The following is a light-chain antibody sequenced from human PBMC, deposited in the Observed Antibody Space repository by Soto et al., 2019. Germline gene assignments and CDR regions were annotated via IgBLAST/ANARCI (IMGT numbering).Light chain of an antibody. CDR2: DVS. CDR3: SSYTSSSTALYF. V-gene: IGLV2-14*01. J-gene: IGLJ1*01. Sequence: QSALTQPASVSGSPGQSITISCTGTSSDVGGYNYVSWYQQHPGNAPKLMIYDVSNPPSGVSNRFSGSKSGNTASLTISGLQAEDEADYYCSSYTSSSTALYFFGTGTKVTVL. CDR1: SSDVGGYNY.